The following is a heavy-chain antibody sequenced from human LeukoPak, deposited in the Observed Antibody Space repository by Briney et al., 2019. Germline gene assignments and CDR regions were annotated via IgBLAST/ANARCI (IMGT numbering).Heavy chain of an antibody. CDR3: ARVVTGVVVAATSWFDP. Sequence: PGGSLRLSCAASGFTFSSYSMNWVRQAPGKGLEWASSISSSSSYIYYADSVKGRFTISRDNAKNSLYLQMNSLRAEDTAVYYCARVVTGVVVAATSWFDPWGQGTLVTVSS. D-gene: IGHD2-15*01. CDR1: GFTFSSYS. CDR2: ISSSSSYI. J-gene: IGHJ5*02. V-gene: IGHV3-21*01.